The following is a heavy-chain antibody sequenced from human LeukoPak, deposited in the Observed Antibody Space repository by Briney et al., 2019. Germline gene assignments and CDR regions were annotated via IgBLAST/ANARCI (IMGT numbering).Heavy chain of an antibody. D-gene: IGHD5-24*01. CDR1: GGSIGSYY. CDR3: ARSKDGFNADY. V-gene: IGHV4-59*01. J-gene: IGHJ4*02. Sequence: SETLSLTCTVSGGSIGSYYWNWIRLPPGKGLEWIGYIYYSESTNYNPSLKSRATISVDTSKNQFSLKVSSVTAADTAVYYCARSKDGFNADYWGQGILVTVSS. CDR2: IYYSEST.